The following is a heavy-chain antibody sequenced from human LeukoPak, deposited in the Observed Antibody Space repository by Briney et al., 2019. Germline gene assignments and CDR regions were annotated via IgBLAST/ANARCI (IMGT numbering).Heavy chain of an antibody. CDR2: IYTSGST. D-gene: IGHD5-24*01. CDR3: AARKRDGHTRWSDP. V-gene: IGHV4-4*09. CDR1: GGSISSYY. Sequence: PSETLSLTCTVSGGSISSYYWSWIRQPPGKGLEWIGYIYTSGSTNYNPSLKSRVTISVDTSKNQFSLKLSSVTAADTAVYYCAARKRDGHTRWSDPWGQGTLVTVSS. J-gene: IGHJ5*02.